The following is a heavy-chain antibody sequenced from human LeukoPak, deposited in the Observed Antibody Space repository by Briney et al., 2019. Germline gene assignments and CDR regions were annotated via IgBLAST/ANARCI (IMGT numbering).Heavy chain of an antibody. V-gene: IGHV3-74*01. J-gene: IGHJ4*02. D-gene: IGHD6-19*01. CDR2: ISPDGSIE. CDR3: AVEVAVSATGGDY. CDR1: GFTFSSHW. Sequence: GGSLRLSCAASGFTFSSHWMHWVRQGPGKGLVWVSDISPDGSIESYAASVKGRFTISRDNAKNSLYLQMNSLRPEDTAVYYCAVEVAVSATGGDYWGQGTLVTVSS.